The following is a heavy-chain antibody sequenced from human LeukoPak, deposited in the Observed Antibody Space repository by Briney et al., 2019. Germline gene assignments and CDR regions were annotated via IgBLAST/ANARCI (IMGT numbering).Heavy chain of an antibody. CDR3: TTGVYYGSGSVYAFDI. CDR2: IKSKTDGGTT. Sequence: PGGSLRLSCAASGFTFSNAWMSWVRQAPGKGLEWVGRIKSKTDGGTTDYAAPVKGRFTISRDDSKNTLYLQMNSLKTEDTAVYYCTTGVYYGSGSVYAFDIWGQGTMVTVSS. V-gene: IGHV3-15*01. D-gene: IGHD3-10*01. J-gene: IGHJ3*02. CDR1: GFTFSNAW.